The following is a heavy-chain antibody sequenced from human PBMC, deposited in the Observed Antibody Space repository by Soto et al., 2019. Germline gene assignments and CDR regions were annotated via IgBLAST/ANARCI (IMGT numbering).Heavy chain of an antibody. D-gene: IGHD6-6*01. CDR2: IYPGDSDT. CDR3: ARASSSSSSPWYYGMDV. CDR1: GYSFASYR. V-gene: IGHV5-51*01. Sequence: GESLQINRKGPGYSFASYRIGWVRQMPGKGLAWMGIIYPGDSDTRYRPSFQGQVTISAHKTISATYQQWSSLKTSDTAMYYSARASSSSSSPWYYGMDVWGQGTPVTVSS. J-gene: IGHJ6*02.